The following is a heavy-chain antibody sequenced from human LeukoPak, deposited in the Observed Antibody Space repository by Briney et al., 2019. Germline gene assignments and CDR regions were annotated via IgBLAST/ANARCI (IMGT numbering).Heavy chain of an antibody. CDR2: INPNSGGT. CDR1: GYTFTGYY. J-gene: IGHJ6*03. D-gene: IGHD3-10*01. Sequence: GASVKVSCKASGYTFTGYYMHWVRQAPGQGLEWMGSINPNSGGTNYAQKFQGRVTMTRDTSISTAYMELSRLRSDDTAVYYCARDRSPKEFFYYYYMDVWGKGTTVTVSS. CDR3: ARDRSPKEFFYYYYMDV. V-gene: IGHV1-2*02.